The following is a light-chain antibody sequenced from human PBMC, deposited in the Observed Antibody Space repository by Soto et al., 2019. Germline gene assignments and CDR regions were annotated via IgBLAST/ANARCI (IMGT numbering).Light chain of an antibody. Sequence: DIQMTQSPSSLSASVGDRVTITCRASQSISRNLNWYQRKPGKAPRLLMYAASSLQSGVPSRFSGSGSGTHFTLTISSLQPEDSATYYCQQSYSTPYTFGQGTKLEIK. J-gene: IGKJ2*01. CDR2: AAS. V-gene: IGKV1-39*01. CDR3: QQSYSTPYT. CDR1: QSISRN.